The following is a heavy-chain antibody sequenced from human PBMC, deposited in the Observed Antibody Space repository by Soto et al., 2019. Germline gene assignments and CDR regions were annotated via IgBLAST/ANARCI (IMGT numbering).Heavy chain of an antibody. V-gene: IGHV3-9*01. CDR2: TSWNSGSI. J-gene: IGHJ6*02. CDR3: AKDTRAYYYGTDV. CDR1: GFTFDDYA. Sequence: EVQLVESGGDLVQPGRSLRLSCAASGFTFDDYAMHWVRQAPGKGLEWVSGTSWNSGSIGYADTVKGRFTITRDNAKKSLYLQMNSLRAEDTALYYCAKDTRAYYYGTDVWGQGTTGTVSS.